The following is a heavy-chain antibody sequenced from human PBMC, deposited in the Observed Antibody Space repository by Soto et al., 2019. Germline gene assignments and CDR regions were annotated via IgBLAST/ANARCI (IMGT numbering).Heavy chain of an antibody. CDR1: GGSVSSGVYY. J-gene: IGHJ4*02. V-gene: IGHV4-61*08. D-gene: IGHD3-3*01. Sequence: SETLSLTCSVSGGSVSSGVYYWSWIRQPPGKGLELIGYISNSGSTNYNPSLTSRVAISLDRSRNPFSLKLTSVTAADTAVYYCARLRITSFGVVTGHYFDYWGRGTLVTVSS. CDR2: ISNSGST. CDR3: ARLRITSFGVVTGHYFDY.